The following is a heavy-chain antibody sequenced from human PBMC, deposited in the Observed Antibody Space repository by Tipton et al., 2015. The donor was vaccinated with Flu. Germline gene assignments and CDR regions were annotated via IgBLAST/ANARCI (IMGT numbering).Heavy chain of an antibody. J-gene: IGHJ4*02. D-gene: IGHD3-3*01. CDR3: ASTYYDLWSGYLYY. CDR1: GFTFSAYG. Sequence: QLVQSGGGVVQPGGSLRLSCAASGFTFSAYGMNWVRQAPGKGLEWVAFIRYDGSVIYYTDSVKGRFIILRDDSKNTLYLQMSSLRSDDTAVYYCASTYYDLWSGYLYYWGQGNLVTVSS. V-gene: IGHV3-30*02. CDR2: IRYDGSVI.